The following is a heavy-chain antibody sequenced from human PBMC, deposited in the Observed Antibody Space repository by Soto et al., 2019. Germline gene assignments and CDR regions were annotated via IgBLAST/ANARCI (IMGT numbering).Heavy chain of an antibody. J-gene: IGHJ4*02. Sequence: PGGSLRLSCAASGFTFSSYAMHWVRQAPGKGLEWVAVISYDGSNKYYADSVKGRFTISRDNSKNTLYLQMNSLRAEDTAVYYCERGSVAGYFDYWGQGTLVTVSS. CDR2: ISYDGSNK. CDR3: ERGSVAGYFDY. D-gene: IGHD6-19*01. CDR1: GFTFSSYA. V-gene: IGHV3-30-3*01.